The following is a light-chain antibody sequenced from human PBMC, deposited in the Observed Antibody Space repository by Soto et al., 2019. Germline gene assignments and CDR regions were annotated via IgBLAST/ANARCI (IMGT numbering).Light chain of an antibody. CDR2: GAS. V-gene: IGKV3-20*01. Sequence: DILLTQSPATLSLSPGERATLSCRASQSVSSSYLAWYQQKPGQAPRLLIYGASSRATGIPNRFSGSGSGTDFTLTISRLEPEDFAVYYCQQYGNSPQTFGQGTKVDIK. CDR3: QQYGNSPQT. CDR1: QSVSSSY. J-gene: IGKJ1*01.